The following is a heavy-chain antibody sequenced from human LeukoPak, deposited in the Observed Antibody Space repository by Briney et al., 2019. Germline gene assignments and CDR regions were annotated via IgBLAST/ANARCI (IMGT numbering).Heavy chain of an antibody. CDR2: IYHSGST. CDR1: GGSISSGGYS. Sequence: PSQTLSLTCTVSGGSISSGGYSWSWIRQPPGKGLEWIGYIYHSGSTYYNPSLKSRVTISLDRSKNQFSLKLSSFTAADTAVYFCARVPYGDYFDYWGQGTLVTVSS. CDR3: ARVPYGDYFDY. V-gene: IGHV4-30-2*01. J-gene: IGHJ4*02. D-gene: IGHD4-17*01.